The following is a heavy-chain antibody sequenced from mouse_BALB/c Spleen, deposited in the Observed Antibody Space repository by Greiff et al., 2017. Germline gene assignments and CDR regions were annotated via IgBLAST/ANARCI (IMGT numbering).Heavy chain of an antibody. D-gene: IGHD2-10*02. J-gene: IGHJ4*01. CDR2: IWSGGST. CDR3: ARKWYGNDLYAKDY. CDR1: GFSFTSYG. Sequence: VHLVESGPGLVQPSQSLSITCTVSGFSFTSYGVHWVRQSPGKGLEWLGVIWSGGSTDYNAAFISRLSISKDNSKSQVFFKMNSLQANDTAIYYCARKWYGNDLYAKDYWGQGTAGTVSS. V-gene: IGHV2-2*02.